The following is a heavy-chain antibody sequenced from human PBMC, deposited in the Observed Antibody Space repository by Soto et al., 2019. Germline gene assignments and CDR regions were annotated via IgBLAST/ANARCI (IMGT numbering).Heavy chain of an antibody. Sequence: SDTLSLTCTVSGGSISSGGYYWSWIRQHPGKGLEWIGYIYYSGSTYYNPSLKSRVTISVDTSKNQFSLKLSSVTAADTAVYYCARASIAAAGTSICDYWGQGTLVTVSS. V-gene: IGHV4-31*03. J-gene: IGHJ4*02. CDR1: GGSISSGGYY. CDR2: IYYSGST. CDR3: ARASIAAAGTSICDY. D-gene: IGHD6-13*01.